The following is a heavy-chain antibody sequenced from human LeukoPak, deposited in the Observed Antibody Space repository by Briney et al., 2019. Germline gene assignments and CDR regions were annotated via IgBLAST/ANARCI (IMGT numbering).Heavy chain of an antibody. J-gene: IGHJ3*02. V-gene: IGHV4-59*01. D-gene: IGHD3-10*01. CDR3: ARDGAAAGFDI. CDR2: IYYSGST. CDR1: GDSIKSYY. Sequence: SETLSLTCIVSGDSIKSYYWSWIRQPPGKGLEWIGYIYYSGSTNYSPSLKSRVTISVDTSKNQFSLKLSSVTAADTAVYYCARDGAAAGFDIWGQGTMVTVSS.